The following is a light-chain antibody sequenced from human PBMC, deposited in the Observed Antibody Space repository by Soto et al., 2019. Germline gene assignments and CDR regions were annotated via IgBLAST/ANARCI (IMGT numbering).Light chain of an antibody. CDR3: QQDYNYPRT. CDR1: QGISKE. V-gene: IGKV1-6*01. Sequence: AILLTQSPSSLSASVGDRVTITCRASQGISKELGWYQQRPGKAPKLLITAASNLQSGVPPRFSGSGSGTDFTLTISSLQPEDFATYYCQQDYNYPRTFGQGTRVEV. CDR2: AAS. J-gene: IGKJ1*01.